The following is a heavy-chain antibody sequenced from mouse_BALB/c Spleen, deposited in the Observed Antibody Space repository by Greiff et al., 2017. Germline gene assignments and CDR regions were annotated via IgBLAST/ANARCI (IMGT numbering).Heavy chain of an antibody. Sequence: VQLQQSGAELARPGASVKLSCKASGYTFTSYWMQWVKQRPGQGLEWIGAIYPGDGDTRYTQKFKGKATLTADKSSSTAYMQLSSLASEDSAVYYCARSIYDGYYVGTFAYWGQGTLVTVSA. V-gene: IGHV1-87*01. D-gene: IGHD2-3*01. CDR3: ARSIYDGYYVGTFAY. CDR2: IYPGDGDT. CDR1: GYTFTSYW. J-gene: IGHJ3*01.